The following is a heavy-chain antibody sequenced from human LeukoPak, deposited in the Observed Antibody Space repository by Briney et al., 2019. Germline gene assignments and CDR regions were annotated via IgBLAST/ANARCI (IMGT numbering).Heavy chain of an antibody. CDR3: ARRERGRRGSYPYYFDY. V-gene: IGHV4-59*08. D-gene: IGHD1-26*01. CDR2: IYYSGST. J-gene: IGHJ4*02. Sequence: SETLSLTCTVSGGSISSYYWSWIRQPPGKRLEWIGYIYYSGSTNYNPSLKSRVTISVDTSKNQFSLKLSSVTAADTAVYYCARRERGRRGSYPYYFDYWGQGTLVTVSS. CDR1: GGSISSYY.